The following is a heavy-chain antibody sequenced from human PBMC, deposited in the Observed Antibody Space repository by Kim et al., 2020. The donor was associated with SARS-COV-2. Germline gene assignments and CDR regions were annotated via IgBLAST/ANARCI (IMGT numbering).Heavy chain of an antibody. CDR3: AKDRYDILTGYYLAYYFDY. J-gene: IGHJ4*02. V-gene: IGHV3-30*02. Sequence: RFTRSRDNSKNTLYLQMNSLRAEDTTVYYCAKDRYDILTGYYLAYYFDYWGQGTLVTVSS. D-gene: IGHD3-9*01.